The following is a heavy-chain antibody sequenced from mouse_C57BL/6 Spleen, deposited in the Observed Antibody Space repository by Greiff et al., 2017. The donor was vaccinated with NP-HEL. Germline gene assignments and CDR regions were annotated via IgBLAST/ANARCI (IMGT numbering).Heavy chain of an antibody. D-gene: IGHD1-1*01. V-gene: IGHV1-52*01. J-gene: IGHJ1*03. CDR2: IDPSDSET. CDR3: ARLQGSSYGYFDV. CDR1: GYTFTSYW. Sequence: VQLQQPGAELVRPGSSVKLSCKASGYTFTSYWMHWVKQRPIQGLEWIGNIDPSDSETHYNQKFKDKATLTVDKSSSTAYMQLSSLTSEDSAVYYCARLQGSSYGYFDVWGTGTTVTVSS.